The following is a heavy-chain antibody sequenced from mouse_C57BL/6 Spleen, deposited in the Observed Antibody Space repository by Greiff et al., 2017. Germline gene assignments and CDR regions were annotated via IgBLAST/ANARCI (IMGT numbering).Heavy chain of an antibody. CDR3: AIDYEFYYAMDY. V-gene: IGHV5-17*01. J-gene: IGHJ4*01. D-gene: IGHD2-4*01. CDR2: ISSGSSTI. Sequence: EVQLVESGGGLVKPGGSLKLSCAASGFTFSDYGMHWVRQAPEKGLEWVAYISSGSSTIYYADTVKGRFTISRDNAKNTLFLQMTSLRSEDTAMYYCAIDYEFYYAMDYWGQGTSVTVSS. CDR1: GFTFSDYG.